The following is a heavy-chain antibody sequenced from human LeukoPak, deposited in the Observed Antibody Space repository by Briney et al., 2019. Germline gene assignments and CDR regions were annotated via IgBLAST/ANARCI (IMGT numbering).Heavy chain of an antibody. V-gene: IGHV3-30*18. CDR2: LSSDGSNK. J-gene: IGHJ4*02. CDR3: AKDPLRYCSGGSCYYFDY. Sequence: PGGSLRLSCTASGFAFSSYGMHWVRQAPGKGLEWVAVLSSDGSNKYYADSVKGRFTISRDNSKNTLYLQMNSLRAEDTAVYYCAKDPLRYCSGGSCYYFDYWGQGTLVTVSS. D-gene: IGHD2-15*01. CDR1: GFAFSSYG.